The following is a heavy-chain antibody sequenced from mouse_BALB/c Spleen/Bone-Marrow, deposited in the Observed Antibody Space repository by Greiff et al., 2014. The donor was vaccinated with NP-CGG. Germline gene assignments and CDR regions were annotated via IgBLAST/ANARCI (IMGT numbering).Heavy chain of an antibody. J-gene: IGHJ4*01. CDR1: GFSLTTYG. CDR3: ARITTATGAMDY. D-gene: IGHD1-2*01. Sequence: VQLVESGPGLVAPSQSLSITCTVSGFSLTTYGVHWVRQPPGKGLEWLGVIWPDGSTNYNSALMSRLSIRKDNSKSQVFLKMNGLQTDDTAMYYCARITTATGAMDYWGQGTSVTVSS. V-gene: IGHV2-9*02. CDR2: IWPDGST.